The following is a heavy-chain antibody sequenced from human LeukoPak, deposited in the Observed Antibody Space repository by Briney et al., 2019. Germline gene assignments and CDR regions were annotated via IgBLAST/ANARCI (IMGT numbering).Heavy chain of an antibody. Sequence: KPSETLSLTCTVSGGSISSYYWNRIRQPPGKGLEWIGYIYYSGSTNYNPSLKSRVTISVDTSKTQFSLKLSSVTAADTAVYYCAKTFSTNAFDIWGQGTMVTVSS. J-gene: IGHJ3*02. V-gene: IGHV4-59*01. CDR2: IYYSGST. D-gene: IGHD1-14*01. CDR1: GGSISSYY. CDR3: AKTFSTNAFDI.